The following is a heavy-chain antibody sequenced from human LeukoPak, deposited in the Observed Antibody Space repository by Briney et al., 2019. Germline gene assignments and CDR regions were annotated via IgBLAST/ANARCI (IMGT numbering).Heavy chain of an antibody. D-gene: IGHD7-27*01. CDR1: GFTFSSYG. Sequence: PGGSLRLSCAASGFTFSSYGMQWVRQAPGKGLEWVASIPYDESNKYYADSVKGRLTISRDNSKNTLYLQLNSLRPEDTAVYYCAKRPTGNWGAVDYWGQGTLVTVSS. V-gene: IGHV3-30*02. CDR2: IPYDESNK. J-gene: IGHJ4*02. CDR3: AKRPTGNWGAVDY.